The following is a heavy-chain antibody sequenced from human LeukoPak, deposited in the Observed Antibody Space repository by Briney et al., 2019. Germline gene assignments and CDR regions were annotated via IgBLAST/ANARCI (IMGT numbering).Heavy chain of an antibody. Sequence: GGSLRLSCAASGFIFRNYAMSWVRQAPGKGLEWGSAITGSGDTTYYADSVKGRFTISRDNSKNTLYVEMSTLRAEDTAVYYCAKWGDYDILTGYYVSDFWGQGTLVTVSS. D-gene: IGHD3-9*01. CDR2: ITGSGDTT. V-gene: IGHV3-23*01. CDR1: GFIFRNYA. J-gene: IGHJ4*02. CDR3: AKWGDYDILTGYYVSDF.